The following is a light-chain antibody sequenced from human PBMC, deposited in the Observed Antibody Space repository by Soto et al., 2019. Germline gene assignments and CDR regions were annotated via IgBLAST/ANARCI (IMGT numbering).Light chain of an antibody. CDR1: SSDVGSYNL. Sequence: TEPGSVCGYPGQSTAIFSTRTSSDVGSYNLVSWYQQHPGKAPKVMIYEGSKRPSGVSNRFSASKSGTTASLTISGLQAEDEADYFCFSFTTDWTHVFGTGTKVTVL. J-gene: IGLJ1*01. CDR3: FSFTTDWTHV. V-gene: IGLV2-14*02. CDR2: EGS.